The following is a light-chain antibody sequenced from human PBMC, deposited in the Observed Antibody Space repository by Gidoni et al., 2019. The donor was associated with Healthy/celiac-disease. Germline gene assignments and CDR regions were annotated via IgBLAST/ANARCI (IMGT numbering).Light chain of an antibody. V-gene: IGLV3-1*01. J-gene: IGLJ2*01. CDR2: QDS. CDR1: KLGDKY. CDR3: QAWDSSTEG. Sequence: SYELTQPPSVSVAPGQTASITCSGDKLGDKYACWYQQKPGQSPVLVIYQDSTRPSGIPERFSGSTSGNTAPLTISGTQAMDEADYYCQAWDSSTEGFGGGTKLTVL.